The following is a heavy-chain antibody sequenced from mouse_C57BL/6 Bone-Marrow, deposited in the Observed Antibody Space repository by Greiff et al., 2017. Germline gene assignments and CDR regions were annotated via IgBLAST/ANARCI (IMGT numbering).Heavy chain of an antibody. CDR2: IWRGGST. Sequence: VHLVESGPGLVQPSQSLSITCTVSGFSLPSYGVHWVRQSPGKGLEWLGVIWRGGSTDYTAAFMSRLSITKDNSKSQVFFKMNSLQADDTAIYYCAKNYYGSRWFDYGGQGTTLTVSS. D-gene: IGHD1-1*01. CDR1: GFSLPSYG. J-gene: IGHJ2*01. CDR3: AKNYYGSRWFDY. V-gene: IGHV2-5*01.